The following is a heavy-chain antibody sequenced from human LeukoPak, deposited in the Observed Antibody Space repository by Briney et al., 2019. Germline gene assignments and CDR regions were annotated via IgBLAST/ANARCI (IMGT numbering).Heavy chain of an antibody. V-gene: IGHV4-31*03. CDR2: IYYSGST. J-gene: IGHJ4*02. CDR3: VGLGSSWYRSLDS. Sequence: SETLSLTCTVSGGSISSGAYYWSWLRQHPEKGLEWIGFIYYSGSTYYKTSLESRVTISIDTSKNQFSLKLSSVTAADTAVYYCVGLGSSWYRSLDSWGQGTLVTVSS. D-gene: IGHD6-13*01. CDR1: GGSISSGAYY.